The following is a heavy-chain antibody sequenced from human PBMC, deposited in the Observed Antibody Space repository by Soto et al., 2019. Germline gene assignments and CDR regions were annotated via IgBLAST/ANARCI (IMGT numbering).Heavy chain of an antibody. CDR2: ISGSGGST. D-gene: IGHD2-15*01. CDR1: GFTFSSYA. J-gene: IGHJ4*02. V-gene: IGHV3-23*01. CDR3: AKDPCGGSCYADY. Sequence: PGGSLRLSCAASGFTFSSYAMSWVRQAPGKGLEWVSAISGSGGSTYYADSVKGRFTISRGNSKNTLYLQMNSLRAEDTAVYYCAKDPCGGSCYADYWGQGTLVTVSS.